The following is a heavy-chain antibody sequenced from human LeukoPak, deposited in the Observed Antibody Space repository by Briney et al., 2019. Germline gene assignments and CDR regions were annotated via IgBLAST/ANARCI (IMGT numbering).Heavy chain of an antibody. Sequence: PGGSLRLSCAASGFTFSSYNMNWVRQAPGKGLEWVSHISGSSSTIYNADSVKGRFTISRDNAKNSLYLQMNSLRAEDTAVYYCARGGSYFDYWGQGTLVTVSS. J-gene: IGHJ4*02. CDR3: ARGGSYFDY. CDR1: GFTFSSYN. V-gene: IGHV3-48*04. D-gene: IGHD1-26*01. CDR2: ISGSSSTI.